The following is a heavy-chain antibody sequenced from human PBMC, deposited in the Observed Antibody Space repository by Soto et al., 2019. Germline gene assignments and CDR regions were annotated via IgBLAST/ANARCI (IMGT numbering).Heavy chain of an antibody. Sequence: GGSLRLSCAASGFTFSSYGMHWVRQAPGKGLEWVAVIWYDGSNKYYADSVKGRFTISRDNSKNTLYLQMNSLRAEDTAVYYCARAAKTHWFDPWGQGTLVTVSS. V-gene: IGHV3-33*01. CDR1: GFTFSSYG. J-gene: IGHJ5*02. CDR2: IWYDGSNK. CDR3: ARAAKTHWFDP.